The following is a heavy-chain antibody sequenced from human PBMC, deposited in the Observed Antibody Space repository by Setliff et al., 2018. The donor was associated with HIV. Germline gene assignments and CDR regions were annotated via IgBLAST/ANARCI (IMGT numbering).Heavy chain of an antibody. CDR3: ATDPNYYDRSVEYFLGAHPDLHLDY. Sequence: ASVKVSCKTSGYTFSKYGISWVRQAPGQGLEWVGWVSPYNDDRNYGQKFQDRVTVTTDTSTSTAYMELRGLRSDDTAVYYCATDPNYYDRSVEYFLGAHPDLHLDYWGQGTLVTVSS. CDR2: VSPYNDDR. J-gene: IGHJ4*02. CDR1: GYTFSKYG. D-gene: IGHD3-22*01. V-gene: IGHV1-18*01.